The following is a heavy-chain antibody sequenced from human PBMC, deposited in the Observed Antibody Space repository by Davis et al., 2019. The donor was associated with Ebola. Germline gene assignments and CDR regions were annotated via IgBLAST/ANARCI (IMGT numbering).Heavy chain of an antibody. V-gene: IGHV3-23*01. CDR2: ISGSGGST. D-gene: IGHD4-17*01. CDR1: GFTFSSYA. Sequence: GGSLRLSCAASGFTFSSYAMSWVRQAPGKGLEWVSAISGSGGSTYYADSVKGRFTISRDNSKNTLYLQMNSLRAEDTAVYYCAKDRTTVTTWFGYFDYWGQGTLVTVSS. CDR3: AKDRTTVTTWFGYFDY. J-gene: IGHJ4*02.